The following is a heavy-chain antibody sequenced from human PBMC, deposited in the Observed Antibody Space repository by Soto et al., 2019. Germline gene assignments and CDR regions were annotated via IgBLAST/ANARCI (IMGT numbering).Heavy chain of an antibody. D-gene: IGHD2-2*02. J-gene: IGHJ5*02. Sequence: QVQLQESGPGLVKPSETLSLICTVSGGSFSSYYWTWIRQPAGKGLEWVGRIYTSGSTNYNPSLKSRVTMSVDTSKNQFSLNLTSVTAADTAVYYCARGGYCSTPSCYIDQQIDPWGQGTPVTVSS. CDR3: ARGGYCSTPSCYIDQQIDP. V-gene: IGHV4-4*07. CDR2: IYTSGST. CDR1: GGSFSSYY.